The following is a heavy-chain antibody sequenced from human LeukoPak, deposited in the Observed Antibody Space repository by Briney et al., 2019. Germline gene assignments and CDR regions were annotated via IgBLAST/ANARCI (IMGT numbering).Heavy chain of an antibody. CDR1: GFTFSDYY. V-gene: IGHV3-11*04. CDR2: ISSSGSTI. D-gene: IGHD5-24*01. J-gene: IGHJ4*02. Sequence: GGSLRLSCAASGFTFSDYYMSWIRQAPGKGLEWASYISSSGSTIYYADSVEGRFTISRDNAKSSLYLQMNSLRAEDTAVYYCAREGFGDGYGGFNFDYWGQGTLVTVSS. CDR3: AREGFGDGYGGFNFDY.